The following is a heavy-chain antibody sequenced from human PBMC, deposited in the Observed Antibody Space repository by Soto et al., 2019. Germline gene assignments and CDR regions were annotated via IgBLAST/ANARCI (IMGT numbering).Heavy chain of an antibody. CDR3: ARGGGVGVAGSAAFDM. CDR1: GYPVTAYY. V-gene: IGHV1-2*02. D-gene: IGHD3-3*01. CDR2: INPATGAA. J-gene: IGHJ3*02. Sequence: QLHLVQSGAVVKKPGASVTVSCSASGYPVTAYYMHWVRQAPGRGLEWMGGINPATGAAKYTQTFQGRGATPRDTSTSTVFMELSGSTSEDTAFCYCARGGGVGVAGSAAFDMWGQGTLVTGSS.